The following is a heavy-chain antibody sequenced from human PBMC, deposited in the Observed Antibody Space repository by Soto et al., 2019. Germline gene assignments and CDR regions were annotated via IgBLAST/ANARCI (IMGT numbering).Heavy chain of an antibody. J-gene: IGHJ4*02. V-gene: IGHV3-33*01. CDR2: IWYDGSNK. D-gene: IGHD3-16*01. Sequence: GGSLRLSCAAPGFTLSSYGMHWVRQAPGKGLEWVAVIWYDGSNKYYADSVKGRFTISRDNSKNTLYLQMNSLRAEDTAVYYCARDKGELDYWGQGTLVTVSS. CDR3: ARDKGELDY. CDR1: GFTLSSYG.